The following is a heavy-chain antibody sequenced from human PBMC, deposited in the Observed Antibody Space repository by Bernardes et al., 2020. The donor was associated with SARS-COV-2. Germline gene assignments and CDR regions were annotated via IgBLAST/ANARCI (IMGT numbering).Heavy chain of an antibody. CDR3: AKELAYGSSWRDYSYYFGMDV. V-gene: IGHV3-23*01. CDR1: GFTFSNYA. CDR2: ISGPGRT. D-gene: IGHD6-13*01. Sequence: GGSLRLSCAASGFTFSNYAMSWVRQAPGKGLEWVSDISGPGRTYYADSVRGRFTISRDNSKNTLYLEMNSLRVEDTAVYYCAKELAYGSSWRDYSYYFGMDVWGQGTTVTV. J-gene: IGHJ6*02.